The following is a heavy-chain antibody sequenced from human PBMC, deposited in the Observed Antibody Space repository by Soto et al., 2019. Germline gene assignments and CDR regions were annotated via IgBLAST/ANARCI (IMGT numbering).Heavy chain of an antibody. CDR1: GFTFSSYA. J-gene: IGHJ4*02. CDR2: ISGSGGST. D-gene: IGHD3-22*01. Sequence: EVQLLESGGGLVQPGGSVRLSCAASGFTFSSYAMSWVRQAPGKGLEWVSAISGSGGSTYYADSVKGRFTISRDNSKNTLYLQMNSLRAEDTAVYYCAKDDPYDSSGYYFDSSFDYWGQGTLVTVSS. CDR3: AKDDPYDSSGYYFDSSFDY. V-gene: IGHV3-23*01.